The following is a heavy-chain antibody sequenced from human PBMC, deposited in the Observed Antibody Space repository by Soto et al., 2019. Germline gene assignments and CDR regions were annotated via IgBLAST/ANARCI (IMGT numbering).Heavy chain of an antibody. D-gene: IGHD6-13*01. V-gene: IGHV4-59*01. CDR3: ARAGYSSSWFPPVGYNWNDVYDY. CDR1: GGSISSYY. J-gene: IGHJ4*02. Sequence: SETLSLTWTVSGGSISSYYWSWIRQPPGKGLEWIGYIYYSGSTNYNPSLKSRVTISVDTSKNQFSLKLSSVTAADTAVYYCARAGYSSSWFPPVGYNWNDVYDYWGQGTLVTVSS. CDR2: IYYSGST.